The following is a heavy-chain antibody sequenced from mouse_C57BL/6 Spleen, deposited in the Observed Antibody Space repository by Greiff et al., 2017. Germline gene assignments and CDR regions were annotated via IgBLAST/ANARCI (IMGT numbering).Heavy chain of an antibody. CDR1: GYSITSGYY. D-gene: IGHD4-1*01. V-gene: IGHV3-6*01. CDR2: ISYDGSN. CDR3: AREGDWDLYFDY. Sequence: DVHLVESGPGLVKPSQSLSLTCSVTGYSITSGYYWNWIRQFPGNKLEWMGYISYDGSNNYNPSLKNRISITRDTSKNQFFLKLNSVTTEDTATYYCAREGDWDLYFDYWGQGTTLTVSS. J-gene: IGHJ2*01.